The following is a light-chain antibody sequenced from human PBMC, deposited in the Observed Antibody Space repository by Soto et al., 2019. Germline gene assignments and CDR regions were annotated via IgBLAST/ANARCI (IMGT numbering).Light chain of an antibody. V-gene: IGKV3D-20*02. CDR2: GAS. J-gene: IGKJ1*01. Sequence: PGQAPRLLISGASSRATGIPDRFSGSGSGTDFTLTINRMETEYFGVYYCQQHNTYPWLVGQGTTADIK. CDR3: QQHNTYPWL.